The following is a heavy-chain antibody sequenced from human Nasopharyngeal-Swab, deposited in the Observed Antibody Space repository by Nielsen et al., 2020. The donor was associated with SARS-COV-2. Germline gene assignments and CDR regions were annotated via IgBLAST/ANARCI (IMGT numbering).Heavy chain of an antibody. CDR1: GFTFSSYG. CDR3: AKMAGYSSSWYGSSLIDY. J-gene: IGHJ4*02. CDR2: ISYDGSNK. D-gene: IGHD6-13*01. Sequence: GGSLRLSCAASGFTFSSYGMHWVRQAPGKGLEWVAVISYDGSNKYYADSVKGRFTISRDNSKNTLYPQMNSLRAEDTAVYYCAKMAGYSSSWYGSSLIDYWGQGTRVTVSS. V-gene: IGHV3-30*18.